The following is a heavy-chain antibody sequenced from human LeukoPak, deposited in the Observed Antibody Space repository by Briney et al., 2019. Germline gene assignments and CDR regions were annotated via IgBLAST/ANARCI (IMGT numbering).Heavy chain of an antibody. J-gene: IGHJ5*02. CDR1: GYTFTSFD. Sequence: ASVKVSCKASGYTFTSFDINWVRQATGQGLEWLGWMTPNSGQTGYAQKFQGRVTLTWDTSTSTAYMELSSLTSEDTAVYYCARNEYATGWFDHWGQGTVVTVSS. CDR2: MTPNSGQT. D-gene: IGHD2-2*01. V-gene: IGHV1-8*01. CDR3: ARNEYATGWFDH.